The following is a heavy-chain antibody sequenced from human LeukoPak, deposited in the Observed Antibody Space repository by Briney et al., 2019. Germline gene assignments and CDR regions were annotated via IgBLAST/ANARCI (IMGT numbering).Heavy chain of an antibody. CDR2: ISYSGST. CDR3: ARHGSGSSLALYP. Sequence: SETLSLTCTVFGGSISSYFWSWVRQPPGGGLEWLGYISYSGSTSYNPSLKSRVPISLGTSRTQFSQKLTSVTAGHTAVYYCARHGSGSSLALYPWGQRTLVTVSS. CDR1: GGSISSYF. J-gene: IGHJ5*02. D-gene: IGHD3-10*01. V-gene: IGHV4-59*08.